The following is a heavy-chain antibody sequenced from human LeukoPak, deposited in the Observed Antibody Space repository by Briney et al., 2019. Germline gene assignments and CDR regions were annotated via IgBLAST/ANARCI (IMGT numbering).Heavy chain of an antibody. CDR2: IYYSGST. D-gene: IGHD1-26*01. CDR1: GGSISSSSYY. Sequence: SETLSLTCTVSGGSISSSSYYWGWIRQPPGKGLEWIGSIYYSGSTYYNPSLKSRVTISVDTSKNQFSLKLSSVTAADTAVYYCARKGPSGSYGRGAFDIWGQGTMVTVSS. J-gene: IGHJ3*02. V-gene: IGHV4-39*07. CDR3: ARKGPSGSYGRGAFDI.